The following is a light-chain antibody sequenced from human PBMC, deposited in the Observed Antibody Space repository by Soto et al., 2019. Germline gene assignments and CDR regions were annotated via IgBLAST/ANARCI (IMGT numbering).Light chain of an antibody. V-gene: IGKV3-11*01. J-gene: IGKJ3*01. Sequence: EIVLTQSPATLSLSPGEGATLSCRTSQSVSSYLAWYQQKPGQAPRLLIYDVSKRATGIPARFSGSGSGTDFTLTISSLEPEDFAVYYCQQRSNWPRVTFGPGTKVDFK. CDR2: DVS. CDR3: QQRSNWPRVT. CDR1: QSVSSY.